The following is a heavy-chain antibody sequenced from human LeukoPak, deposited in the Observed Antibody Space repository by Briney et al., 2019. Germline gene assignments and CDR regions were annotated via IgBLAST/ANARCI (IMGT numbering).Heavy chain of an antibody. D-gene: IGHD4-11*01. CDR3: AREPPTTVTYYNWFDP. J-gene: IGHJ5*02. Sequence: SVKVSCKASGGTFSSYAISWVREAPGQGLEWMGGIIPIFGTANYAQKFQGRVTITADESTSTAYMELSSLRSEDTAVYYCAREPPTTVTYYNWFDPWGQGTLVTVSS. CDR2: IIPIFGTA. CDR1: GGTFSSYA. V-gene: IGHV1-69*13.